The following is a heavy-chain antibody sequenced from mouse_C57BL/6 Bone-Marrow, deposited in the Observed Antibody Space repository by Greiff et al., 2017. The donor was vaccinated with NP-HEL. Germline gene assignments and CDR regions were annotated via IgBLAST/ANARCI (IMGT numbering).Heavy chain of an antibody. V-gene: IGHV1-78*01. CDR1: GYTFTDHT. CDR3: ARYLYHILAWFAY. J-gene: IGHJ3*01. D-gene: IGHD2-1*01. Sequence: VKLQESDAELVKPGASVKISCKVSGYTFTDHTIHWMKQRPEQGLEWIGYIYPRDGSTKYNEKFKGKATLTADKSSSTAYMQLNSLTSEDSAVYFCARYLYHILAWFAYWGQGTLVTVSA. CDR2: IYPRDGST.